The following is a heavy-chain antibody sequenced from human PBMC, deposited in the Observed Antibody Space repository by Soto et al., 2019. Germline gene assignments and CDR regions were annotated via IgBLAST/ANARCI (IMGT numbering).Heavy chain of an antibody. Sequence: SVKVSCKASGGTFSSYAISWVRQAPGQGLEWMGGIIPIFGAANYAQKFQGRVTITADESTSTAYMELSSLRSEDTAVYYCARDFNYDILTGSGWFDPWGQGTLVTVSS. CDR1: GGTFSSYA. J-gene: IGHJ5*02. CDR2: IIPIFGAA. CDR3: ARDFNYDILTGSGWFDP. V-gene: IGHV1-69*13. D-gene: IGHD3-9*01.